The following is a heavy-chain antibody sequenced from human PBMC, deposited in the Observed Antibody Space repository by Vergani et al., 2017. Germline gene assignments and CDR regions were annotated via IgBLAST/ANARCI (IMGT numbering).Heavy chain of an antibody. CDR3: AKDAAKKYGDYFLWYFDL. D-gene: IGHD4-17*01. V-gene: IGHV3-30*18. J-gene: IGHJ2*01. CDR2: ISYDGSNK. Sequence: VQLVESGGGLVQPGGSLRLSCAASGFTFSSYWMSWVRQAPGKGLEWVAVISYDGSNKYYADSVKGRFTISRDNSKNTLYLQMNSLRAEDTAVYYCAKDAAKKYGDYFLWYFDLWGRGTLVTVSS. CDR1: GFTFSSYW.